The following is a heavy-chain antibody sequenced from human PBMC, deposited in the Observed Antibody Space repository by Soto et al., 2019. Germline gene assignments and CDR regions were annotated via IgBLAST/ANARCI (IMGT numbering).Heavy chain of an antibody. CDR3: ARDSPHDFWSGYHISP. CDR2: IYYSGST. V-gene: IGHV4-30-4*01. D-gene: IGHD3-3*01. J-gene: IGHJ5*02. Sequence: PSETLSLTCTVSGGSISSGDYYWSWIRQPPGKGLEWIGYIYYSGSTYYNPSLKSRVTISVDTSKNQFSLKLSSVTAADTAVYYCARDSPHDFWSGYHISPWGQGTLVTVSS. CDR1: GGSISSGDYY.